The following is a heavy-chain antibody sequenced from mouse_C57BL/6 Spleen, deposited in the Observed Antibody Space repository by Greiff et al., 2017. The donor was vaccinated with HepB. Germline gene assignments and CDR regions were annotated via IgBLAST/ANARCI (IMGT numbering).Heavy chain of an antibody. J-gene: IGHJ4*01. Sequence: QVQLKESGPGLVQPSQSLSITCTVSGFSLTSYGVHWVRQSPGKGLEWLGVIWSGGSTDYNAAFISRLSISKDNSKSQVFFKMNSLQADDTAIYYCARSTGTKVYAMDYWGQGTSVTVSS. D-gene: IGHD4-1*01. V-gene: IGHV2-2*01. CDR1: GFSLTSYG. CDR2: IWSGGST. CDR3: ARSTGTKVYAMDY.